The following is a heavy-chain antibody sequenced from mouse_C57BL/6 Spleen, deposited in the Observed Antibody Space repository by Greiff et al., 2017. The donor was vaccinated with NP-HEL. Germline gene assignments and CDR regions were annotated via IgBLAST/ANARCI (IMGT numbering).Heavy chain of an antibody. J-gene: IGHJ1*03. D-gene: IGHD4-1*02. Sequence: QVQLQQSGPELVKPGASVKISCKASGYAFSSSWMNWVKQRPGKGLEWIGRSYPGDGDTNYNGKFKGKATLTADTSSSTAYMQLSSLTSEDSAVYFCARPTGSYWYVDVWGTGTTVTVSS. CDR3: ARPTGSYWYVDV. V-gene: IGHV1-82*01. CDR2: SYPGDGDT. CDR1: GYAFSSSW.